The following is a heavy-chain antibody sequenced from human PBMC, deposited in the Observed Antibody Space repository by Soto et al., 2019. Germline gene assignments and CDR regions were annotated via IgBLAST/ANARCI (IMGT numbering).Heavy chain of an antibody. CDR1: GFTFSSYG. V-gene: IGHV3-30*18. J-gene: IGHJ4*02. D-gene: IGHD6-13*01. CDR2: ISYDGSNK. Sequence: QVQLVESGGGVVQPGRSLRLSCAASGFTFSSYGMHWVRQAPGKGLEWVAVISYDGSNKYYADSVKGQFTISRDNSKNTLYLQMNSLRAEDTAVYYCAKGRGSSWYEVFDYWGQGTLVTVSS. CDR3: AKGRGSSWYEVFDY.